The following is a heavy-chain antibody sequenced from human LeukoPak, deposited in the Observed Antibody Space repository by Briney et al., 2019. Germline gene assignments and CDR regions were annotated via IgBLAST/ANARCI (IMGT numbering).Heavy chain of an antibody. V-gene: IGHV1-8*01. CDR1: GYTFTNYN. CDR2: MNPNSGNT. Sequence: ASVKVSFKASGYTFTNYNIHWVRQASGHGPEWMGGMNPNSGNTDSTQKFQGKLSMTRDTSVSTAYMELTSLRSDDTAVYYCARRVADHFDYWGQGTLVTVSS. CDR3: ARRVADHFDY. J-gene: IGHJ4*02. D-gene: IGHD6-19*01.